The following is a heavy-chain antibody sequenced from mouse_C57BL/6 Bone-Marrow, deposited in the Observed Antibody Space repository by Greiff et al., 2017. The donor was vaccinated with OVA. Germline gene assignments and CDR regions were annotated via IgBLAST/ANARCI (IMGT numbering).Heavy chain of an antibody. Sequence: VQLQQPGAELVKPGASVKMSCKASGYTFTSYWITWVKQRPGQGLEWIGDIYPGSGSTNYNEKFKSKATLTVDTSSSTAYMQLSSLTSEYSAVYYCARDYYGSSPYAMDYWGQGTSVTVSS. V-gene: IGHV1-55*01. J-gene: IGHJ4*01. CDR1: GYTFTSYW. CDR3: ARDYYGSSPYAMDY. CDR2: IYPGSGST. D-gene: IGHD1-1*01.